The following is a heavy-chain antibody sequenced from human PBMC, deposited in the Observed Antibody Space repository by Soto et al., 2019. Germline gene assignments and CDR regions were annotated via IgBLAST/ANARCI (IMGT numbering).Heavy chain of an antibody. J-gene: IGHJ5*02. D-gene: IGHD6-19*01. V-gene: IGHV6-1*01. CDR2: TYYTSKWNN. Sequence: PSQTLSLTCAISGDSVSRSSAVWNWIRQSPSRGLEWLGRTYYTSKWNNYYAVSVKSRITINADTSKNQFSLQLNSVTPEDTALYYCARSVSGTGTEFDPGGQGTPVTVSS. CDR3: ARSVSGTGTEFDP. CDR1: GDSVSRSSAV.